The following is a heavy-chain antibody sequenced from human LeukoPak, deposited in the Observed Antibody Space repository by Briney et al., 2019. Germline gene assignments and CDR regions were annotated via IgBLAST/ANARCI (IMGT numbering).Heavy chain of an antibody. CDR1: GGSFSGYY. V-gene: IGHV4-59*01. Sequence: SETLSLTCAVYGGSFSGYYWSRIRQPPGKGLEWIGYIYYSGSTNYNPSLKSRVTISVDTSKNQFSLKLSSVTAADTAVYYCARGGGNYDFWSGYYRYYYYYMDVWGKGTTVTVSS. CDR3: ARGGGNYDFWSGYYRYYYYYMDV. D-gene: IGHD3-3*01. CDR2: IYYSGST. J-gene: IGHJ6*03.